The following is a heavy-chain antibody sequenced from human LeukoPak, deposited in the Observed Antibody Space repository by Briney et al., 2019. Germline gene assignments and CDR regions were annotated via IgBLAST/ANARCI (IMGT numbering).Heavy chain of an antibody. CDR2: ISGSGGST. V-gene: IGHV3-23*01. J-gene: IGHJ4*02. D-gene: IGHD7-27*01. CDR1: GFTFSSYA. CDR3: AKGSGLTGTFFDY. Sequence: PGGSLRLSCAASGFTFSSYAMSWVRQAPGRGLEWVSTISGSGGSTYYADSVKGRFTISRDNSKNTLYLKMNSLSAKDTAVYYCAKGSGLTGTFFDYWGQGTLVTVSS.